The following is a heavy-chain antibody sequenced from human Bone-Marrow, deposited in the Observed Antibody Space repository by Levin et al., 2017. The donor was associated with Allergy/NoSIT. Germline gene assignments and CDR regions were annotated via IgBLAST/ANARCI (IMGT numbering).Heavy chain of an antibody. CDR2: INAGNGNT. D-gene: IGHD1-26*01. J-gene: IGHJ6*02. Sequence: ASVKVSCKASGYSFTTYTIQWVRQVPGQSLEWMGWINAGNGNTGYSWKFQDRVTITRDTSATTAYMELSSLRSEDTAVYYCATRGDGSYSYGYYYFGMDVWGQGTTVTVSS. V-gene: IGHV1-3*01. CDR1: GYSFTTYT. CDR3: ATRGDGSYSYGYYYFGMDV.